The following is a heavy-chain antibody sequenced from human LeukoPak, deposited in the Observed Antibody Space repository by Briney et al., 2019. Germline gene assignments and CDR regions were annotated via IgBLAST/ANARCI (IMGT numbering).Heavy chain of an antibody. J-gene: IGHJ4*02. CDR2: ISGSGGST. CDR1: GFTFSSYG. V-gene: IGHV3-23*01. D-gene: IGHD6-19*01. CDR3: AKRRGIAVAAIDY. Sequence: GGSLRLSCAASGFTFSSYGMSWVRQAPGKGLGWVSAISGSGGSTYYADSVKGRFTISRDNSKNTLYLQMNSLRAEDTAVYYCAKRRGIAVAAIDYWGQGTLVTVSS.